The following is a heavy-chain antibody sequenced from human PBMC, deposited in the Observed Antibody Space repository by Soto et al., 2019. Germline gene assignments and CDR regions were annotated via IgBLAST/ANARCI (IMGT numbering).Heavy chain of an antibody. CDR3: AREYGLEMATLDY. CDR2: ISYDGSNK. Sequence: GGSLRLSCAASGFTFSSYAMHWVRQAPGKGLEWVAVISYDGSNKYYADSVKGRFTISRDNSKNTLYLQMNSLRAEDTAVYYCAREYGLEMATLDYWGQETLVTVSS. D-gene: IGHD5-12*01. J-gene: IGHJ4*02. V-gene: IGHV3-30-3*01. CDR1: GFTFSSYA.